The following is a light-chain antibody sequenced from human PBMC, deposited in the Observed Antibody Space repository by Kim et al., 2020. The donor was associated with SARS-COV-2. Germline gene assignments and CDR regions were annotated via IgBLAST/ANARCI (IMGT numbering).Light chain of an antibody. J-gene: IGKJ4*01. CDR1: QGIDRI. CDR2: GAS. V-gene: IGKV1-9*01. CDR3: QQVHRFPRT. Sequence: ASVGDRLIITCRASQGIDRILAWHQQKPGKAPKLLVYGASILQSGAPSRFSGSGSGTDFTLTISSLQPEDFATYFCQQVHRFPRTFGGGTKVDIK.